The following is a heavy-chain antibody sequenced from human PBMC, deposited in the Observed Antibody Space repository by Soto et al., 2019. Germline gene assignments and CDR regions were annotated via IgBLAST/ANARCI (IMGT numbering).Heavy chain of an antibody. CDR1: GFTFSSYG. V-gene: IGHV3-30*18. Sequence: QVQLVESGGGVVQPGRSLRLSCAASGFTFSSYGMHWVRQAPGKGLEWVAVISYDGSNKYYADSVKGRFTISRDNSKNTLYLQMNSLRAEDTAVYYCAKDAVAGTLWYFDLWGRGTLVTVSS. CDR2: ISYDGSNK. D-gene: IGHD6-19*01. J-gene: IGHJ2*01. CDR3: AKDAVAGTLWYFDL.